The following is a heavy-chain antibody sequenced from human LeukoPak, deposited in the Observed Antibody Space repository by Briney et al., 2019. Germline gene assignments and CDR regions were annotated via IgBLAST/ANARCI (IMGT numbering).Heavy chain of an antibody. CDR2: IKQDGTEK. D-gene: IGHD3-10*01. J-gene: IGHJ6*02. Sequence: GGSLRLSCAASGFTFSNYWMSWVRQAPGKGLEWVANIKQDGTEKWYVDSVKGRFTISRDNAKNSVYLQMNSLRPEDTAIYYCAWYGVTHGLDVWGQGTTVTVSS. CDR1: GFTFSNYW. V-gene: IGHV3-7*01. CDR3: AWYGVTHGLDV.